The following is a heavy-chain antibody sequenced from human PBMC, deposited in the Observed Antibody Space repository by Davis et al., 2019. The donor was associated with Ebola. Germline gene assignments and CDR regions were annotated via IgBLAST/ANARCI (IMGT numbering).Heavy chain of an antibody. CDR1: GFTFSSYA. Sequence: GESLKISCAASGFTFSSYAMHWVRQAPGKGLEWVAVISYDGSNKYYADSVKGRFTISRDNSKNTLYRQMNSLRAEDTAVYYCAKDCVGWELLRSYYYYYGMDVWGQGTTVTVSS. CDR3: AKDCVGWELLRSYYYYYGMDV. CDR2: ISYDGSNK. V-gene: IGHV3-30-3*01. J-gene: IGHJ6*02. D-gene: IGHD1-26*01.